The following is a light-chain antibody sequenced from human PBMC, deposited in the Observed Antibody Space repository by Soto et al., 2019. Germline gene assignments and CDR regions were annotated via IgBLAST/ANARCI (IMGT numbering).Light chain of an antibody. CDR2: GNN. Sequence: QSVLTQPPSVSGAPGQRVTICCTGSSSNIGAGYDVHWYQQLPGTAPKLLIYGNNNRPSGVPDRFSGSKSGTSASLAITGLQAEDGADYYCESYDSSLSGYVFGTGTKVTVL. V-gene: IGLV1-40*01. CDR3: ESYDSSLSGYV. J-gene: IGLJ1*01. CDR1: SSNIGAGYD.